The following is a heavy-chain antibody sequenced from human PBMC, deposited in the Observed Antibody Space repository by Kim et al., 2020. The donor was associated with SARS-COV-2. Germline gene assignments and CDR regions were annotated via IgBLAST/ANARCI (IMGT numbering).Heavy chain of an antibody. CDR1: GFTFSSYA. CDR3: ASPQGQYGSGSYYKSSFDY. J-gene: IGHJ4*01. CDR2: ISYDGSNK. V-gene: IGHV3-30*04. Sequence: GGSLRLSCAASGFTFSSYAMHWVRQAPGKGLEWVAGISYDGSNKYYADSVKGRFTISRDNSKNTLYLQMNSLRAEDTAVYYCASPQGQYGSGSYYKSSFDYSGDGTLVTAS. D-gene: IGHD3-10*01.